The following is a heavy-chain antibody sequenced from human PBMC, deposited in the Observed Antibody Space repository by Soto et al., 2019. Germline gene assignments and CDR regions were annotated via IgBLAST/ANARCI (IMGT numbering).Heavy chain of an antibody. CDR1: GGSFSGYY. CDR2: INHSGST. Sequence: SETLSLTCAVYGGSFSGYYWSWIRQPPGKGLEWIGEINHSGSTNYNPSLKSRVTISVDTSKNQFSLKRSSVTAADTAVYYCAREGREYYDFWSGYYSKYYYYYYMDVWGKGTTVTVSS. D-gene: IGHD3-3*01. J-gene: IGHJ6*03. CDR3: AREGREYYDFWSGYYSKYYYYYYMDV. V-gene: IGHV4-34*01.